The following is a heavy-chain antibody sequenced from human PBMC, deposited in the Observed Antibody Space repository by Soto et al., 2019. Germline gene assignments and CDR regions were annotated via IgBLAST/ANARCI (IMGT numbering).Heavy chain of an antibody. V-gene: IGHV1-2*02. CDR1: GYTFTGYY. CDR2: INPNSGGT. Sequence: ASVKVSCKASGYTFTGYYMPWVRQAPGQGLEWMGWINPNSGGTNYAQKFKGRVTMTRDTSISTAYMELRSLRSEDTAVYYCARSSGGVFGIXIEGSNWLAPXGXGSLVXXSS. D-gene: IGHD3-16*02. J-gene: IGHJ5*02. CDR3: ARSSGGVFGIXIEGSNWLAP.